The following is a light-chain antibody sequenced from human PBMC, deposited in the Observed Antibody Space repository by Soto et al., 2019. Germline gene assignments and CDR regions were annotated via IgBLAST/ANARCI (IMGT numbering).Light chain of an antibody. CDR3: QQYNNWIT. V-gene: IGKV3-15*01. CDR2: GAS. Sequence: EIVMTQSPATLSVSPVERATLSCRASQSVNSNLAWYQQKPGQVPRLLIYGASTRATGIPARFSGSGSGTEFTLTISSLQSEDFAVYYCQQYNNWITFGQGTKVDIK. CDR1: QSVNSN. J-gene: IGKJ1*01.